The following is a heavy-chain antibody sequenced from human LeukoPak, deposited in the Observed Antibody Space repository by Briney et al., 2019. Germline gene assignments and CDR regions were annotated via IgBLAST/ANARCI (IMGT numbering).Heavy chain of an antibody. D-gene: IGHD4-11*01. CDR2: INPNSGGT. CDR3: ARERSGNYGGHPDY. Sequence: ASVKVSCKASGYTFTGYYMHWVRQAPGQGLEWMGWINPNSGGTDYAQKFQGRVTMTRDTSISTAYMELSRLRSDDTAVYYCARERSGNYGGHPDYWGQGTLVTVSS. CDR1: GYTFTGYY. J-gene: IGHJ4*02. V-gene: IGHV1-2*02.